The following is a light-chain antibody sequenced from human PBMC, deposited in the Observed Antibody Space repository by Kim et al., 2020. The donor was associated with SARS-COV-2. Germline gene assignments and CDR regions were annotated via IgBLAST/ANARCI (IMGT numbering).Light chain of an antibody. CDR2: GAS. CDR1: RRVGGPY. CDR3: RQYGSSSRWT. V-gene: IGKV3-20*01. Sequence: PGARATLPSSSSRRVGGPYLACYQQKPGPDTRLLIYGASSRATGSPDGMSGSGSGTDFTLTTSRLEAEDYAVYYCRQYGSSSRWTFGQGTKVDIK. J-gene: IGKJ1*01.